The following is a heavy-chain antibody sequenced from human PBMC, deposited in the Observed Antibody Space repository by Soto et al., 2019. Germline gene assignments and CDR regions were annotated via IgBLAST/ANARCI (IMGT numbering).Heavy chain of an antibody. CDR2: IWYDGSNK. Sequence: QVQLVESGGGMVQPGRSLRLSCAASGFTFSSYGMHWVRQAPGKGLEWVAVIWYDGSNKYYADSVKGRFTISRDNSKNTLYLQMNSLRAEDTAVYYCARSTIRYFDWLAADYYYGMDVWGQGTTVTVSS. V-gene: IGHV3-33*01. J-gene: IGHJ6*02. D-gene: IGHD3-9*01. CDR1: GFTFSSYG. CDR3: ARSTIRYFDWLAADYYYGMDV.